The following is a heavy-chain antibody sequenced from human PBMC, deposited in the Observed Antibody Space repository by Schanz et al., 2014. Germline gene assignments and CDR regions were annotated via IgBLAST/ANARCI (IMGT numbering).Heavy chain of an antibody. Sequence: EVPLLESGGGLAQPGGSLRLSCAASGFTLSNYAMSWVRQAPGKGLEWVSALSEGGGGTHYADSVRGRFTMSRDNSKNTLYLQMNSLRAGDAAVYYCARGLIAAAGGAFDYWGQGTLVAVSA. J-gene: IGHJ4*02. D-gene: IGHD6-13*01. CDR3: ARGLIAAAGGAFDY. V-gene: IGHV3-23*01. CDR1: GFTLSNYA. CDR2: LSEGGGGT.